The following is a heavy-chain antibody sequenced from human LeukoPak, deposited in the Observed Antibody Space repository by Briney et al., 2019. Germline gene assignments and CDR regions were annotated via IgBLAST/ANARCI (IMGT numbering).Heavy chain of an antibody. Sequence: PSETLSLTCTVSGGSISSGSYYWSWIRQPAGKGLEWIGRIYTSGSTNYNPSLKSRVTISVDTSKNQFSLKLSSVTAADTAVYYCARAYCGGDCYNPFDCWGQGTLVTVSS. CDR1: GGSISSGSYY. J-gene: IGHJ4*02. CDR2: IYTSGST. D-gene: IGHD2-21*01. V-gene: IGHV4-61*02. CDR3: ARAYCGGDCYNPFDC.